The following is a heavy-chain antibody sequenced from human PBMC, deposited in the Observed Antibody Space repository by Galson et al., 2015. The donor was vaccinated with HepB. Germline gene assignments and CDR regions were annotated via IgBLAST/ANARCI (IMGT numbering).Heavy chain of an antibody. D-gene: IGHD6-13*01. CDR2: INTNTGNP. J-gene: IGHJ5*02. CDR3: ARDPGIAAAGTENWFDP. V-gene: IGHV7-4-1*02. Sequence: SVKVSCKASGYTFTSYAMNWVRQAPGQGLEWMGWINTNTGNPTYAQGFTGRFVFSLDTSVSTAYLQISSLKAEDTAVYYCARDPGIAAAGTENWFDPWGQGTLVTVSS. CDR1: GYTFTSYA.